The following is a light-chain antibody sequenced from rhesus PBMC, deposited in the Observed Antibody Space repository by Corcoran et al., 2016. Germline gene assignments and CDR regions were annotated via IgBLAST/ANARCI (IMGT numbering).Light chain of an antibody. CDR1: ENVNNY. J-gene: IGKJ2*01. CDR2: KAS. V-gene: IGKV1-74*01. Sequence: DIQMTQSPSSLSASVGDRVTITCRASENVNNYLNWYQQKPGKVPKLLIYKASTLQSGVPSRFSGSGSGTDYTFTISSLQPEDVATYFCQHSYGTPYSFGQGTKVEIK. CDR3: QHSYGTPYS.